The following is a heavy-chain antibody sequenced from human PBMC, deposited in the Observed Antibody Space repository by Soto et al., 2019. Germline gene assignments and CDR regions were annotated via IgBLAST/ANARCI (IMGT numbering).Heavy chain of an antibody. CDR2: IYYDGTA. J-gene: IGHJ4*02. CDR1: GGSFSPNY. Sequence: SETLSLTCTVAGGSFSPNYWSWIRQPPGKGLEWVGYIYYDGTARHNPSLKSRVTISLETSRSQFSLRLSSVSAADTAVYYCARLGKYYQSLDPWGPGTLVTVSSGKPDPGESLKISCKGSAYNFDYWGQGTQVTVSS. CDR3: ARLGKYYQSLDPWGPGTLVTVSSGKPDPGESLKISCKGSAYNFDY. D-gene: IGHD3-10*01. V-gene: IGHV4-59*08.